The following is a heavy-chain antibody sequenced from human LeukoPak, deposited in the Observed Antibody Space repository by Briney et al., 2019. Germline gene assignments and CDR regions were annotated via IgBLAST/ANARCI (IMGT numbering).Heavy chain of an antibody. Sequence: SVKVSCKASGGTFSSYAISWVRQAPGQGLEWMGGIIPIFGTANYAQKFQGRVTITADESTSTAYMGLSSLRSEDTAVYYCARDRSPAGGRSDFDYWGQGTLVTVSS. D-gene: IGHD6-13*01. J-gene: IGHJ4*02. CDR3: ARDRSPAGGRSDFDY. CDR2: IIPIFGTA. V-gene: IGHV1-69*01. CDR1: GGTFSSYA.